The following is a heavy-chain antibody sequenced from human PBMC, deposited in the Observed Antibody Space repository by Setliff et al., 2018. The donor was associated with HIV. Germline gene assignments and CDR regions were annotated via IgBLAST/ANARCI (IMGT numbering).Heavy chain of an antibody. J-gene: IGHJ6*03. CDR1: GFIFDDYA. CDR3: ARMGYYYYYMDV. D-gene: IGHD2-15*01. CDR2: ISWNSGSI. V-gene: IGHV3-9*01. Sequence: TGGSLRLSCAASGFIFDDYAMHWVRQAPGKGLEWVSGISWNSGSIGYADSVKGRFTISRDNAKNSLFLQMNSPRAEDTAVYYCARMGYYYYYMDVWGKGTTVTVS.